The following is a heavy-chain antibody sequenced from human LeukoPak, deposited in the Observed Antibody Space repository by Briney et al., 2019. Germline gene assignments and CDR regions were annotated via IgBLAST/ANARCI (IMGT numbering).Heavy chain of an antibody. CDR1: GGSISSYY. CDR3: ARGAFRFPLNFDY. CDR2: IYYSGST. J-gene: IGHJ4*02. Sequence: SETLSLTCTVSGGSISSYYWSWIRQPPGKGLEWIGYIYYSGSTNYNPSLKSRVTISVGTSKNQFSLKLSSVTAADTAVYYCARGAFRFPLNFDYWGQGTLVTVSS. D-gene: IGHD3-10*01. V-gene: IGHV4-59*01.